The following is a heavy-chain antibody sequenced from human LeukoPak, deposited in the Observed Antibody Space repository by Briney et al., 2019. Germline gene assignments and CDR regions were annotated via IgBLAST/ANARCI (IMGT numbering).Heavy chain of an antibody. V-gene: IGHV3-21*01. Sequence: GGSLRLSCAASGFSFSSYTMNWVRQAPGKGLEWVSSISSSSTYIYYADSVKGRFTISRDNAKNSLSLQMISLRAEDTAVYYCARDRDGAFDIWGQGTMVTVSS. CDR1: GFSFSSYT. CDR2: ISSSSTYI. CDR3: ARDRDGAFDI. J-gene: IGHJ3*02. D-gene: IGHD2-21*01.